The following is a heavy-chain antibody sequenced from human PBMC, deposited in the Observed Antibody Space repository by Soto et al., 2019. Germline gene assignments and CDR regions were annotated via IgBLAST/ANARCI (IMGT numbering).Heavy chain of an antibody. Sequence: GASVKVSCKASGYTFTSYGMSWVRQAPGQGLEWMGWISAYNGNTNYAQKLQGRVTMTTDTSTSTAYMELRSLRSDDTAVYYCAREVRRHPWGSYRGYFDYWGQGTLVTVSS. V-gene: IGHV1-18*01. J-gene: IGHJ4*02. D-gene: IGHD3-16*02. CDR1: GYTFTSYG. CDR2: ISAYNGNT. CDR3: AREVRRHPWGSYRGYFDY.